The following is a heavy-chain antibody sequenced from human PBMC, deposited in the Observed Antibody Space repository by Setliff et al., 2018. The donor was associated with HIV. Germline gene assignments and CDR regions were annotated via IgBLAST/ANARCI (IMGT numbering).Heavy chain of an antibody. Sequence: SVKVSCKASGGTFSSYAISWVRQAPGQGLEWMGGLIPIYATSDYAQKLQGRATISTDESARTAYMELRSLRSEDTAVYYCAVGPHGDYELGWFDLWGQGTLVTVSS. CDR1: GGTFSSYA. CDR2: LIPIYATS. J-gene: IGHJ5*02. V-gene: IGHV1-69*05. CDR3: AVGPHGDYELGWFDL. D-gene: IGHD4-17*01.